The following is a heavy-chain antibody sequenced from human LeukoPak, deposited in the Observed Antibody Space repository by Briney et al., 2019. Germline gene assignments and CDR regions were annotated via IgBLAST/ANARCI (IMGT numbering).Heavy chain of an antibody. CDR1: GYTFTGYY. V-gene: IGHV1-18*04. Sequence: GASVKVSCKASGYTFTGYYMHWVRQAPGQGLEWMGWISAYNGNTNYAQKLQGRVTMTTDTSTSTAYMELRSLRSDDTAVYYCARDTDIVVVPAATGLDYWGQGTLVTVSS. D-gene: IGHD2-2*01. CDR3: ARDTDIVVVPAATGLDY. J-gene: IGHJ4*02. CDR2: ISAYNGNT.